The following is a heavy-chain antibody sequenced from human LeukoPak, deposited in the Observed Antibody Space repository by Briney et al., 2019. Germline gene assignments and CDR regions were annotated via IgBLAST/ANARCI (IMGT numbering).Heavy chain of an antibody. V-gene: IGHV3-49*04. J-gene: IGHJ4*02. CDR1: GFTFTEWG. CDR3: TADQIY. CDR2: IRAKASGGTP. Sequence: PGGSLRLSCRTSGFTFTEWGMSWVRQAPETGLEWVGFIRAKASGGTPDYAASVKGRFTISRDDSRSIAYLQMNNLKSEDTGIYYCTADQIYGGQGTLVPVSS. D-gene: IGHD3-16*01.